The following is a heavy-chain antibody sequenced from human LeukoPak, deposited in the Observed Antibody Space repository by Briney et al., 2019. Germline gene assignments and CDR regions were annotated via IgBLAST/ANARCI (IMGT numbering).Heavy chain of an antibody. CDR2: ITGSGSTI. CDR3: ARVRSGYYFDY. J-gene: IGHJ4*02. D-gene: IGHD3-22*01. V-gene: IGHV3-48*02. Sequence: GGSLRLSCAASGFTFSSYSMNWVRQAPGMGLEWVSYITGSGSTIYYAVSVKGRFTISRDNAKNSLFLQINSLRDEDTAVYYCARVRSGYYFDYWGQGTLVTVSS. CDR1: GFTFSSYS.